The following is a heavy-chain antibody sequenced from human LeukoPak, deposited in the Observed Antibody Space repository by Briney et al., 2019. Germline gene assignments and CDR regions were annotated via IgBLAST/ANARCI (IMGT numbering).Heavy chain of an antibody. CDR3: ARDRAAAGYGPTGY. CDR1: GGTFSSYA. D-gene: IGHD6-13*01. J-gene: IGHJ4*02. V-gene: IGHV1-69*13. Sequence: PSVKVSCKASGGTFSSYAISWVRQAPGQGLEWMGGIIPIFGTANYAQKFQGRVTITADESTSTAYMELSSLRSEDTAVYYCARDRAAAGYGPTGYWGQGTLVTVSS. CDR2: IIPIFGTA.